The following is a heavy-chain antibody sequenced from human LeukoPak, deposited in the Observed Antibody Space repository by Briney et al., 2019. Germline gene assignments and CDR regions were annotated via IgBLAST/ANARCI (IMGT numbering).Heavy chain of an antibody. Sequence: SETLSLTCTVSGYSISSGYYWGWIRQPPGKGLEWIGSIYHSGSTYYNPSLKSRVTISVDTSKNQFSLKLSSVTAADTAVYYCARDRGAARPNWFDPWGQGTLVTVSS. CDR3: ARDRGAARPNWFDP. J-gene: IGHJ5*02. CDR1: GYSISSGYY. V-gene: IGHV4-38-2*02. D-gene: IGHD6-6*01. CDR2: IYHSGST.